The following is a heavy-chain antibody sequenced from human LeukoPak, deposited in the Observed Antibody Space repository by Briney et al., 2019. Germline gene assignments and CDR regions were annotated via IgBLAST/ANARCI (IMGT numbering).Heavy chain of an antibody. D-gene: IGHD3-10*01. CDR1: GYSISSGYY. CDR2: IYHSGST. CDR3: ATIRRGWAPYYFDY. J-gene: IGHJ4*02. V-gene: IGHV4-38-2*01. Sequence: SETLSLTCAVSGYSISSGYYWGWIRQPPGKGLEWIGSIYHSGSTYYNPSLKSRVTISVDTSKNQFSLKLSSVTAADTAVYYCATIRRGWAPYYFDYWGQGTLVTVSS.